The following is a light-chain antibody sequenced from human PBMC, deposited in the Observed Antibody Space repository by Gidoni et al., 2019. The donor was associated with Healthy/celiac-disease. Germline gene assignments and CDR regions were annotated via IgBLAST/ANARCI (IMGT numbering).Light chain of an antibody. CDR1: QSVLYSSNNKNS. J-gene: IGKJ2*01. CDR2: WAS. V-gene: IGKV4-1*01. Sequence: DIVTTQFPYFLAWSLRESATIKCKSSQSVLYSSNNKNSLAWYQQKPGQPPKLLIYWASTRESGVPDRFSGSGSGTDFTLTISSLQAEDVAVYYCQQYNSTPNTFGQXTKLEIK. CDR3: QQYNSTPNT.